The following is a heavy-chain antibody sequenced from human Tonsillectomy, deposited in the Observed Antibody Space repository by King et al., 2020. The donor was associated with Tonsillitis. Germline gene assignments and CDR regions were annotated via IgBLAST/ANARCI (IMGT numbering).Heavy chain of an antibody. CDR2: ISHDGSQK. D-gene: IGHD6-19*01. Sequence: VQLVESGGGVVQPGRSLRLSCETSGFTFNYYGMYWVRQAPGKGLEWVAVISHDGSQKNYADSVKGRFTISRDNSKNTLFLQMNSLRPEETAVFYCAKNEAEDGHGSGRYISWGQGTLVTVSS. J-gene: IGHJ5*02. CDR1: GFTFNYYG. CDR3: AKNEAEDGHGSGRYIS. V-gene: IGHV3-30*18.